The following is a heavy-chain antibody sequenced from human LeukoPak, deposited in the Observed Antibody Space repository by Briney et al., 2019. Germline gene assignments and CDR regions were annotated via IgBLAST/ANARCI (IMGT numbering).Heavy chain of an antibody. V-gene: IGHV1-18*01. CDR2: ISAYNGNT. CDR1: GYTFTSYG. D-gene: IGHD3-22*01. CDR3: ARDFNTAGYYDSEDAFDI. J-gene: IGHJ3*02. Sequence: GASVKVSCKASGYTFTSYGISWVRQPPGQGLEWMGWISAYNGNTNYAQKLQGRVTMTTDTSTSTAYMELRSLRSDDTAVYYCARDFNTAGYYDSEDAFDIWGQGTMVSVSS.